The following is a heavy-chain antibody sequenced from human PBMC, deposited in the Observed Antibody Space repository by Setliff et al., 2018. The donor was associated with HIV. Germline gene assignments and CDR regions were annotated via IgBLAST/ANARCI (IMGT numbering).Heavy chain of an antibody. CDR1: GESLSDSY. Sequence: PSETLSLTCAVYGESLSDSYYTWIRQPPGQGLEWIGQISHTGSTTYNSSLKSRVTMSVDSSRNQFSLTLTSMSVPDTAVYFCARSQRLPGLQPPYWYFDLWGRGTLVTVS. CDR2: ISHTGST. D-gene: IGHD6-25*01. CDR3: ARSQRLPGLQPPYWYFDL. J-gene: IGHJ2*01. V-gene: IGHV4-34*01.